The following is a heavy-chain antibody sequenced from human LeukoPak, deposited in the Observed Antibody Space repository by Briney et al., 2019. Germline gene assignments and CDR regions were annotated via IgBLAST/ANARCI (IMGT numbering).Heavy chain of an antibody. D-gene: IGHD4-17*01. Sequence: PGRSLRLSCAASGFTFSTYGMYWVRQAPGKGLEWVAVISYDGSNKYYADSVKGRFAISRDNSKNTLYLQVNSLRAEDTAVYYCAKDESAGDYNFDYWGQGTLVTVSS. CDR1: GFTFSTYG. CDR3: AKDESAGDYNFDY. CDR2: ISYDGSNK. V-gene: IGHV3-30*18. J-gene: IGHJ4*02.